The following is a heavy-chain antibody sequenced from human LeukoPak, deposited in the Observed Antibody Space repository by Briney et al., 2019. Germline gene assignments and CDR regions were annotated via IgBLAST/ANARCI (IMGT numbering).Heavy chain of an antibody. V-gene: IGHV3-30*18. CDR2: ISYDGSNK. CDR3: AKEPSSSWLYYFDY. Sequence: GGSLRLSCAASGFTFSSYGMHWVRQAPGKGLEWVAVISYDGSNKYYADSVKGRFTISRDNSKNTLYLQMNSLRAEDTAVYYCAKEPSSSWLYYFDYWGQGTLVTVSS. D-gene: IGHD6-13*01. CDR1: GFTFSSYG. J-gene: IGHJ4*02.